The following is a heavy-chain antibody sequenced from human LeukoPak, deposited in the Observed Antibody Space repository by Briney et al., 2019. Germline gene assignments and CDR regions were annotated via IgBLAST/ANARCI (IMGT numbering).Heavy chain of an antibody. J-gene: IGHJ3*02. D-gene: IGHD3-10*01. V-gene: IGHV1-18*01. CDR1: GYTFTSYG. CDR2: ISAYNGNT. CDR3: ARFRITMVRGVIPNAFDI. Sequence: ASVKVSCKASGYTFTSYGISWVRQAPGQGLEWMGWISAYNGNTNYAQKLQGRVTMTTDTSTSTAYMELRSLRSDDTAVYYCARFRITMVRGVIPNAFDIWGQGTMVTVSS.